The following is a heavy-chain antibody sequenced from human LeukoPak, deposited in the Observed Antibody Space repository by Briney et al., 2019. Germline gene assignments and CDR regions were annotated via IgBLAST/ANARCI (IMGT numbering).Heavy chain of an antibody. CDR1: GFSISDSY. J-gene: IGHJ4*01. V-gene: IGHV3-11*01. D-gene: IGHD2-8*01. CDR3: STDPRLLMY. Sequence: PGGSLRLSCVVSGFSISDSYMTWIRQTPGKGLEWLAYISGSGSDIYFADSVKGRFTISRDNGKNSLYLQMNSLRPEDTALYYCSTDPRLLMYWGHGTLVTVSS. CDR2: ISGSGSDI.